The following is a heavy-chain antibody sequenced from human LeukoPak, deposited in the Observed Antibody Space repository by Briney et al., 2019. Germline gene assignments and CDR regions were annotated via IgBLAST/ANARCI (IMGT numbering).Heavy chain of an antibody. CDR3: ARNREILTGYFDFDY. CDR2: INTNTGIP. Sequence: ASVKVSCKASGYTISNYAMDWVRQAPGQGLEWMGWINTNTGIPTYAQGFTGRFVFSLDTSVSTAYLQISSLKAEDTAVYYCARNREILTGYFDFDYWGQGTLVTVSS. V-gene: IGHV7-4-1*02. CDR1: GYTISNYA. J-gene: IGHJ4*02. D-gene: IGHD3-9*01.